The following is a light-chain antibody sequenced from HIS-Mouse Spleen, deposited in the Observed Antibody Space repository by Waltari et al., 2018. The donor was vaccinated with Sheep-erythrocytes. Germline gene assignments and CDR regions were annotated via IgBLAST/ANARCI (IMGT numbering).Light chain of an antibody. Sequence: QSVLTQPPSASGTPGQRVTISCSGSSSNIGSNTVNWYQQLPGTAPKLLIYSNKQRPSGVPDRFPGSKSVTSASLAISGLQSEDEADYYCAAWDDSLNGYVFGTGTKVTVL. CDR1: SSNIGSNT. CDR3: AAWDDSLNGYV. CDR2: SNK. J-gene: IGLJ1*01. V-gene: IGLV1-44*01.